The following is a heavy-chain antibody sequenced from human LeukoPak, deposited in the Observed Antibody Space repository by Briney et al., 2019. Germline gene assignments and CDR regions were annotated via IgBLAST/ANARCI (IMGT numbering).Heavy chain of an antibody. CDR2: IYPGDSDI. Sequence: GESLKISCKGSGYIFSNYWIGWVRQMPGKGLEWMGIIYPGDSDIRYSPSFQGQVTISADKSISTAYLQWSSLKASDTAIYYCGRVYEYDSSGYPFGYWGQGTLVTVSS. CDR3: GRVYEYDSSGYPFGY. CDR1: GYIFSNYW. D-gene: IGHD3-22*01. V-gene: IGHV5-51*01. J-gene: IGHJ4*02.